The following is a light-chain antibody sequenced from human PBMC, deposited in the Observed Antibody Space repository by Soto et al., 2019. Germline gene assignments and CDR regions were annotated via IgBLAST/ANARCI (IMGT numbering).Light chain of an antibody. Sequence: EIVMTQSPATLSVSPGERATLSCRASQSISSNLAWYQQKLGQAPRLLIYRASTRATGIPDRFSGSRSGTDFTLTISRLEPEDFAVYYCQQYSSSPGTFGKGTKVDIK. J-gene: IGKJ1*01. V-gene: IGKV3-20*01. CDR3: QQYSSSPGT. CDR1: QSISSN. CDR2: RAS.